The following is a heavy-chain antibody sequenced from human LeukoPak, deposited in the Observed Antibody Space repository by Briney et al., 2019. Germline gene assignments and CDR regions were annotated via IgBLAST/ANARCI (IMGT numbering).Heavy chain of an antibody. CDR2: IYPGDSDT. J-gene: IGHJ3*02. D-gene: IGHD5-12*01. CDR3: ARSTMMRIGYDFGHAFDI. CDR1: GYSFTSYW. Sequence: GESLRISCKGSGYSFTSYWIGWVRQMPGKGLEWMGIIYPGDSDTRYSPSFQGQVTISADKSISTAYLQWSSLKASDTAMYYCARSTMMRIGYDFGHAFDIWGQGTMVTVSS. V-gene: IGHV5-51*01.